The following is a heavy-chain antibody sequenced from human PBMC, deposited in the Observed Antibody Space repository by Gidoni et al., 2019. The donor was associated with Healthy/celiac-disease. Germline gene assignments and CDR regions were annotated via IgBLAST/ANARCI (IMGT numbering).Heavy chain of an antibody. D-gene: IGHD3-22*01. J-gene: IGHJ3*02. CDR2: ISAYNGNT. Sequence: QVQLVQSGAEVKKPGASVKVSCKASGYTFTSYGISWVRQAPGQGLEWMGWISAYNGNTNDAQKLQGRVTMTTDTSTSTAYMELRSLRSDDTAVYYCARDSRITMIVVVHDAFDIWGQGTMVTVSS. V-gene: IGHV1-18*01. CDR3: ARDSRITMIVVVHDAFDI. CDR1: GYTFTSYG.